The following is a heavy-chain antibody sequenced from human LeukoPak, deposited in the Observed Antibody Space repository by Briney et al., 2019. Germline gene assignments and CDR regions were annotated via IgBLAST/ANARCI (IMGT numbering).Heavy chain of an antibody. CDR2: ISYDGSNK. J-gene: IGHJ5*01. CDR1: GFTFSSYG. CDR3: ARANPNDSWFHS. V-gene: IGHV3-30*03. Sequence: GGSLRLSCAASGFTFSSYGMHWVRQAPGKGLEWVAVISYDGSNKYYADSVQGRFTISRDNAKNTLYLQMSSLTAEDAALYYCARANPNDSWFHSWGQGTLVTVSS.